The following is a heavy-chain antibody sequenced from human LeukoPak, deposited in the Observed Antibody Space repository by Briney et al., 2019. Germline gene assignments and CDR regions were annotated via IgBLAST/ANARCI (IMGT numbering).Heavy chain of an antibody. Sequence: PSETLPLTCTVSGGSISSYYWSWIRQPPGKGLEWIGYIYYSGSTNYNPSLKSRVTISVDTSKNQFSLKLSSVTAADTAVYYCARTRDWFDPWGQGTLVTVSS. J-gene: IGHJ5*02. V-gene: IGHV4-59*12. CDR3: ARTRDWFDP. CDR1: GGSISSYY. CDR2: IYYSGST.